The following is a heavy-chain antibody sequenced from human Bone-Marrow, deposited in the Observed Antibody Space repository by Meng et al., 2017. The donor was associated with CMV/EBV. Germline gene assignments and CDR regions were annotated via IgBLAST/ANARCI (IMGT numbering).Heavy chain of an antibody. CDR2: ISGSGGST. CDR1: GFTFSSYA. V-gene: IGHV3-23*01. Sequence: GESLKISCAASGFTFSSYAMSWVRQAPGKGLEWVSAISGSGGSTYYADSVKGRFTISRDNSKNTLYLQMNSLRAEDTAVYYCAGNTAPARYYYGMDVWGQGTTVTVSS. J-gene: IGHJ6*02. CDR3: AGNTAPARYYYGMDV. D-gene: IGHD5-18*01.